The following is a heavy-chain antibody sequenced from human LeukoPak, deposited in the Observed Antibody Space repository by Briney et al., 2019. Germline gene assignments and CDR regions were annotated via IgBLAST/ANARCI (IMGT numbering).Heavy chain of an antibody. D-gene: IGHD2-2*01. V-gene: IGHV3-74*01. Sequence: GGSLRLSCAASGFTFNDQYMSWIRQAPGKGLVWVSRISNDGSTTTYADSVRGRFTISRDNAKNTLYLQMNSLRAEDTAVYYCARDCGSTGCDYWGQGTLVTVSS. CDR3: ARDCGSTGCDY. CDR2: ISNDGSTT. CDR1: GFTFNDQY. J-gene: IGHJ4*02.